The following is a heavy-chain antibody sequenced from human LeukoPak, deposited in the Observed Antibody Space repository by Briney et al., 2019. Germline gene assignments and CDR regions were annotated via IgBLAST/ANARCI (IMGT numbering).Heavy chain of an antibody. D-gene: IGHD1-26*01. V-gene: IGHV3-7*01. CDR2: IKQDGSEK. CDR1: GFTFSSYW. J-gene: IGHJ4*02. Sequence: GGSLRLSCAASGFTFSSYWMSWVRQAPGKGLEWVANIKQDGSEKYYVDSVKGRFTISRDNAKNSLYLQMNSLRAEDTGVYYWARASGSYAYFFDYWGQGTLVTVSS. CDR3: ARASGSYAYFFDY.